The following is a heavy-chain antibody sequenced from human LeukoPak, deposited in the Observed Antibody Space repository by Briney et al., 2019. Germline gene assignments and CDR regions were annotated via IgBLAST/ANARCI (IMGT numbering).Heavy chain of an antibody. CDR3: AKARGSSVYEQFDY. Sequence: GGSLRLSCAASGFAFSTYAMTWVRQAPKKGLQWVSTISTSGRATYYADSVEGRFTISRDNSKNTLYLQMNSLRADDTAVYYCAKARGSSVYEQFDYWGQGTQVTVSP. V-gene: IGHV3-23*01. CDR1: GFAFSTYA. CDR2: ISTSGRAT. J-gene: IGHJ4*02. D-gene: IGHD5/OR15-5a*01.